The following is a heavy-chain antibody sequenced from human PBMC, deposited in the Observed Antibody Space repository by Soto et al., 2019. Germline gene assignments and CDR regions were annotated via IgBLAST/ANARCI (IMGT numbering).Heavy chain of an antibody. Sequence: SETLSLTCIVSGGSISSNYWSWIRQPPGKGLEWIGYIYYTGSTNFNPSLKNRVIISVDTSKNQFSLKLSSVTAADTAVYYCARSYPNTIFGVVPSRGLDVWRQGTTVTVSS. J-gene: IGHJ6*02. D-gene: IGHD3-3*01. CDR3: ARSYPNTIFGVVPSRGLDV. V-gene: IGHV4-59*01. CDR1: GGSISSNY. CDR2: IYYTGST.